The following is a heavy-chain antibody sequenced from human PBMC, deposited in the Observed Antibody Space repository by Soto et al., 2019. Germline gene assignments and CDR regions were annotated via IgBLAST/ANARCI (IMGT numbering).Heavy chain of an antibody. CDR2: ITPFNGNT. D-gene: IGHD6-13*01. CDR3: AGSQQLAYDY. V-gene: IGHV1-45*02. J-gene: IGHJ4*02. Sequence: SVNVSCKASGYTFTYRDLHWVRQAPGQALEWMGWITPFNGNTNYAQKFQDRVTITRDRSMSTAYMELSSLRSEDTAMYYCAGSQQLAYDYWGQGTLVTVSS. CDR1: GYTFTYRD.